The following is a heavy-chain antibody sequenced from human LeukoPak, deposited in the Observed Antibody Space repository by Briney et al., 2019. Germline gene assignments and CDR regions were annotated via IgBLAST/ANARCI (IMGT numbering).Heavy chain of an antibody. CDR3: ARDYADYVGYFFFDY. V-gene: IGHV3-23*01. CDR2: ISGGGATT. Sequence: GGSLRLSCAASGFTFNNYAMTWVRQAPGKGLEWVSSISGGGATTYYADSVKGRLTISRDNSQNTLYLQMNSLRAEDTAVYYCARDYADYVGYFFFDYWGQGKLVTVSS. CDR1: GFTFNNYA. J-gene: IGHJ4*02. D-gene: IGHD4-17*01.